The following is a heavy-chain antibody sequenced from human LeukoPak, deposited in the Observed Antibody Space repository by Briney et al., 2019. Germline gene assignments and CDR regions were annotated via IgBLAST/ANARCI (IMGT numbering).Heavy chain of an antibody. CDR2: IYYTGTT. J-gene: IGHJ5*02. Sequence: PSETLSLTCSVSGDSISSGDYYWTWIRQPPGKDLEWIGYIYYTGTTYYNPSLKRRVTISVDTSKNHFSLKLTSVTAADTAVYYCARRKSGWFDPRGQGSLVTVSS. CDR3: ARRKSGWFDP. CDR1: GDSISSGDYY. V-gene: IGHV4-30-4*01.